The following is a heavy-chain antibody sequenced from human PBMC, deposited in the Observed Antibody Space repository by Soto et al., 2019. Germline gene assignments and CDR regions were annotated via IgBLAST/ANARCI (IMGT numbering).Heavy chain of an antibody. D-gene: IGHD3-22*01. V-gene: IGHV1-69*06. Sequence: QVQLVQSGAEVKKPGSSVKVSCKASGGTFSSYAISWVRQAPGQGLEWMGGIIPIFGTANYAQKFQGRVTITADKSTSTAYMELSSLRSEDTAVYYCVRDRYRDSSGYYRSYYYYGMDVWGQGTTVTVSS. CDR2: IIPIFGTA. J-gene: IGHJ6*02. CDR1: GGTFSSYA. CDR3: VRDRYRDSSGYYRSYYYYGMDV.